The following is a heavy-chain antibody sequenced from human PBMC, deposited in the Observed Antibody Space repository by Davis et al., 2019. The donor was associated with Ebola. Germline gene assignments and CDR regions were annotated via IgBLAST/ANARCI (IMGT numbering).Heavy chain of an antibody. J-gene: IGHJ5*02. Sequence: MPSETLSLTCTVSGGSISSGDYYWSWIRQPPGKGLEWIGYIYYSGSTYYNPSLKSRVTISVDTSKNQFSLKLSSVTAADTAVYYCARVFAGALEWLLYEGWFDPWGQGTLVTVSS. CDR3: ARVFAGALEWLLYEGWFDP. CDR2: IYYSGST. D-gene: IGHD3-3*01. V-gene: IGHV4-30-4*01. CDR1: GGSISSGDYY.